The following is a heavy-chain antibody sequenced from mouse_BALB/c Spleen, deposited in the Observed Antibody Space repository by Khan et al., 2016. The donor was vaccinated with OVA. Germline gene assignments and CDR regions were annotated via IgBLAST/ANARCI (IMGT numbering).Heavy chain of an antibody. V-gene: IGHV2-9*02. J-gene: IGHJ4*01. Sequence: QVRLKESGPGLVAPSQSLSITCTVSGFSLTSYGLHWVRHPPGKGLEWLGVIWAGGSTNYNSALMSRLSISKDNSKSQVFLKMNSLQTDDTAMYYCARGDGYYEDAMDYWGQGTSVTVSS. CDR1: GFSLTSYG. CDR2: IWAGGST. CDR3: ARGDGYYEDAMDY. D-gene: IGHD2-3*01.